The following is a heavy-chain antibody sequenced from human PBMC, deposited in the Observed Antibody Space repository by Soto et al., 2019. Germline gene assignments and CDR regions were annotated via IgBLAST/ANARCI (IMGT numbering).Heavy chain of an antibody. J-gene: IGHJ4*02. CDR1: GCTISNDW. CDR3: MTHAVIYSRGH. Sequence: EVQLVESGGGLAKPGGSHRLSCAASGCTISNDWMNWVRQAPGKGLEWVPRIKTVTDGGTTDYAAPVKGRFFISRDDSKSTLYLQMNSLKTEDTAIYYCMTHAVIYSRGHWGQGTLVTVAS. V-gene: IGHV3-15*01. D-gene: IGHD6-25*01. CDR2: IKTVTDGGTT.